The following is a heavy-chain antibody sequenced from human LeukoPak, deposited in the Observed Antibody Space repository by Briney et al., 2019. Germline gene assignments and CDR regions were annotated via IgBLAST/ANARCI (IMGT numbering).Heavy chain of an antibody. V-gene: IGHV3-53*04. CDR1: GFTVSTNC. CDR3: ARVDTVMAYYFDL. Sequence: GGSLRLSCAASGFTVSTNCMTWVRQAPGKGLEWVSTIYSGGTTYYADSVMGRFTISRHNSRNTPYLQMNSLRAEDTAVYYCARVDTVMAYYFDLWGQGTLVTVSS. CDR2: IYSGGTT. D-gene: IGHD5-18*01. J-gene: IGHJ4*02.